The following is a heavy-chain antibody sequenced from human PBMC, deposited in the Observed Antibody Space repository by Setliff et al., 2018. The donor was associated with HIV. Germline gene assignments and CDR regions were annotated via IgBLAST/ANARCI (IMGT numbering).Heavy chain of an antibody. Sequence: GASVKVSCKTSGYTFSSHAISWVRQAPGQGLEWMGGVIPIFATTTYAQQFQGRVTIIADESTNTAYMELNSLRAEDTAVYYCVRAPRSFPRPLDYWGQGTLVTVSS. V-gene: IGHV1-69*13. D-gene: IGHD1-1*01. J-gene: IGHJ4*02. CDR1: GYTFSSHA. CDR2: VIPIFATT. CDR3: VRAPRSFPRPLDY.